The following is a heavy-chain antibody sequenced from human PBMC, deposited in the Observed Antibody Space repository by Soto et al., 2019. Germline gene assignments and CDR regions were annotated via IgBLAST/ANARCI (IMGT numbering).Heavy chain of an antibody. V-gene: IGHV4-4*02. D-gene: IGHD2-15*01. CDR2: IYHSGST. CDR3: ARELIAADYYYYVMDV. CDR1: GGSISSSNW. Sequence: PSETLSLTCAVSGGSISSSNWWSWVRQPPGKGLEWIGEIYHSGSTNYNPSLKSRVTISVDKSKNQFSLKLSSVTAADTAVYYCARELIAADYYYYVMDVWGQGTTVTVSS. J-gene: IGHJ6*02.